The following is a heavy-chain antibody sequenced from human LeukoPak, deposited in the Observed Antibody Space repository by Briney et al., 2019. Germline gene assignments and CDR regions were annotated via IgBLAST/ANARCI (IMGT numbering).Heavy chain of an antibody. D-gene: IGHD3-3*01. J-gene: IGHJ4*02. CDR1: GFTFSNAW. V-gene: IGHV3-15*01. CDR2: IKSKTDGATT. Sequence: SGGSLRLSCAASGFTFSNAWMSWVRQAPGKGLEWVGRIKSKTDGATTDYAAPVKGRFTISRDDSKNTLYLQMNSLKTEDTAVYYCTTDSYYDFWSGYYPFDYWGQGTLVTVSS. CDR3: TTDSYYDFWSGYYPFDY.